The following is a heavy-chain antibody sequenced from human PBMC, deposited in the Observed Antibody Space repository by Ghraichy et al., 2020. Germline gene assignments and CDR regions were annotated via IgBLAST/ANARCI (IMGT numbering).Heavy chain of an antibody. J-gene: IGHJ6*02. CDR3: ARGGIRYFDWSQIADYYYYGMDV. CDR2: MNPNSGNT. CDR1: GYTFTSYD. Sequence: ASVKVSCKASGYTFTSYDINWVRQATGQGLEWMGWMNPNSGNTGYAQKFQGRVTMTRNTSISTAYMELSSLRSEDTAVYYCARGGIRYFDWSQIADYYYYGMDVWGQGTTVTVSS. D-gene: IGHD3-9*01. V-gene: IGHV1-8*01.